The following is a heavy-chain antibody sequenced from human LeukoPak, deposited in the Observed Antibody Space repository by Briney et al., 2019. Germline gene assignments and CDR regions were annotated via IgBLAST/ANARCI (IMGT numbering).Heavy chain of an antibody. CDR3: ARGIYSGSYYSNYYYYYMDV. CDR1: GGSISNNNW. J-gene: IGHJ6*03. Sequence: PSGTLSLTCAVSGGSISNNNWWSWVRQPPGKGLEWIGEIYHSGSTNYNPSLKSRVTISVDTSKNQFSLKLSSVTAADTAVYYCARGIYSGSYYSNYYYYYMDVWGKGTTVTVSS. D-gene: IGHD1-26*01. CDR2: IYHSGST. V-gene: IGHV4-4*02.